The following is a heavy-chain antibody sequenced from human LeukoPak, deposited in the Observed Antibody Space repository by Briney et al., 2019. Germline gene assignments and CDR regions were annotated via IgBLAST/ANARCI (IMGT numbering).Heavy chain of an antibody. CDR2: ISSSGSTI. J-gene: IGHJ4*02. CDR3: AKDLRRSGSLPH. D-gene: IGHD1-26*01. CDR1: GFTFSSYE. Sequence: GGSLRLSCAASGFTFSSYEMNWVRQAPGKGLEWVSYISSSGSTIYYADSVKGRFTISRDNSKNTLYLQMNSLRAADTAVYYCAKDLRRSGSLPHWGQGTLVTVSS. V-gene: IGHV3-48*03.